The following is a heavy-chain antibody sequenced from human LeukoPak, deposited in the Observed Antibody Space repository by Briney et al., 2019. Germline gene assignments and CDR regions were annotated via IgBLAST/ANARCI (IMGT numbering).Heavy chain of an antibody. J-gene: IGHJ4*02. CDR3: AKGGYSSGWDY. Sequence: PGASLRLSCAASGFIFSGCAIHWVRQAPGEGLEWVSAISGSGGSTYYADSVKGRFTISRDNSKNTLYLQMNSLRAEDTAVYYCAKGGYSSGWDYWGQGTLVTVSS. D-gene: IGHD6-19*01. V-gene: IGHV3-23*01. CDR1: GFIFSGCA. CDR2: ISGSGGST.